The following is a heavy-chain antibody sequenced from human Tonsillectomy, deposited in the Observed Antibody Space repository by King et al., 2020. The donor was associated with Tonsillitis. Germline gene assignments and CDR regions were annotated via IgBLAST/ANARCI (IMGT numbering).Heavy chain of an antibody. D-gene: IGHD5-24*01. CDR2: NDCNSGST. V-gene: IGHV1-2*02. Sequence: VQLVESGTEVKVPGALGTVSCTASGYTFTNYHINWIRQAPGLRLDWMGWNDCNSGSTNYAQNLQGRVTLTRDTSTNTAYMDLRSLGSDETTIYYCSRETWVYGSWGQGTLVTVSS. CDR3: SRETWVYGS. CDR1: GYTFTNYH. J-gene: IGHJ5*02.